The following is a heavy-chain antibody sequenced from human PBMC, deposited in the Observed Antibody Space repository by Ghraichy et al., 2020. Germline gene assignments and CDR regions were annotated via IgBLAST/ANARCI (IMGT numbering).Heavy chain of an antibody. CDR2: ISYDGSEK. Sequence: LSLTCAASGFTFSNYAMHWVRQAPGKGLEWVALISYDGSEKYHADSVKGRFTISRDNSKNTLYLQMNSLRAEDTAVYYCAKVGLRHSRVLGYFDYWGQGTLVTVSS. D-gene: IGHD3-22*01. CDR1: GFTFSNYA. J-gene: IGHJ4*02. V-gene: IGHV3-30*18. CDR3: AKVGLRHSRVLGYFDY.